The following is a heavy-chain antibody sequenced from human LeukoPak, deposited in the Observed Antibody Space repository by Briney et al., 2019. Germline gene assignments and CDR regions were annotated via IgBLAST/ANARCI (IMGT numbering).Heavy chain of an antibody. Sequence: PSETLSLTCAVYGGSFSGYYWSWIRQPPGKGLEWIGEINHSGSTNYNPSLKSRVTISADTSKNQFSLKLSSVTAADTAVYYCARGGFPVATTGTTYFKFDYWGQGTLVTVSS. CDR2: INHSGST. V-gene: IGHV4-34*01. J-gene: IGHJ4*02. CDR1: GGSFSGYY. D-gene: IGHD1-7*01. CDR3: ARGGFPVATTGTTYFKFDY.